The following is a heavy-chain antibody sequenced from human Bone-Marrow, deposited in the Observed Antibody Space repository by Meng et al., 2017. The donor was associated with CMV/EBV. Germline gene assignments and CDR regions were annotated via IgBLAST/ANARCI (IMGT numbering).Heavy chain of an antibody. V-gene: IGHV3-21*01. CDR1: GVTFSSYS. Sequence: EVQLVASGGGLVKPGGSLRLSGAASGVTFSSYSMNWVRQAPGKGLEWVSSISSSSYIYYADSVKGRFTISRDNAKNSLYLQMNSLRAEDTAVYYCARGEYYYDSSGYSNWYFDLWGRGTLVTVSS. J-gene: IGHJ2*01. CDR2: ISSSSYI. CDR3: ARGEYYYDSSGYSNWYFDL. D-gene: IGHD3-22*01.